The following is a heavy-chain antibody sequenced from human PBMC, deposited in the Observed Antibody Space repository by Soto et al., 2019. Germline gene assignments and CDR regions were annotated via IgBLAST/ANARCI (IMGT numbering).Heavy chain of an antibody. V-gene: IGHV1-8*01. Sequence: GASVKVSCKASGDTFTSYDINWVRQATGRGLEWMGWMNPNSGNTGYAQRFQGRVTMTRNTSISTAYMELSSLRSEDTAVYYCARSSMVNGYYMDVWGKGTTVTVSS. D-gene: IGHD2-21*01. CDR1: GDTFTSYD. CDR3: ARSSMVNGYYMDV. J-gene: IGHJ6*03. CDR2: MNPNSGNT.